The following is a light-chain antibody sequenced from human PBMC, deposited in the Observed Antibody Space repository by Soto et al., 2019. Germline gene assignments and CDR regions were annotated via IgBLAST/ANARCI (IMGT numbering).Light chain of an antibody. CDR1: SSDVGSYNY. CDR3: CSYAGSYTIYV. V-gene: IGLV2-11*01. Sequence: SALTQPRSVSGSPGQSVTISCTGTSSDVGSYNYVSWYQQHPGKAPKLMIYDVSKRPSGVPDRFSGSKSGNTASLTISGLQAEDEADYYCCSYAGSYTIYVFGTGTKVTVL. CDR2: DVS. J-gene: IGLJ1*01.